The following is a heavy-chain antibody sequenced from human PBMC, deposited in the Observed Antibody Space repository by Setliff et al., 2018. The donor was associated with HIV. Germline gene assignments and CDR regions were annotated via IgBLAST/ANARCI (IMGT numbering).Heavy chain of an antibody. CDR2: IADSGAT. D-gene: IGHD1-1*01. Sequence: PSETLSLTCAVYGGSLANYYWSWFRQSPGKGLEWIGEIADSGATDYNPSLKSRVIISLDTSKKQFSLKLNSVTAADTAVYYCARLGEHDTGDLDVWGKGTTVTV. CDR1: GGSLANYY. CDR3: ARLGEHDTGDLDV. V-gene: IGHV4-34*01. J-gene: IGHJ6*03.